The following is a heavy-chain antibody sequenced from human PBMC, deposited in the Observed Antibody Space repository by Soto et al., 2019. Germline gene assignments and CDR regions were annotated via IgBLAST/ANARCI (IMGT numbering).Heavy chain of an antibody. CDR2: IDWNDDK. V-gene: IGHV2-70*04. Sequence: SGPTLVNPTQTLTMTCTVSGFSLSTSEMRVSWIRQPPGKALEWLARIDWNDDKFYSTSLKTRLTISKDTSKNQVVLTMTNMDPVDTATYYCARSYCTSDNCHKGCWFDPWGQGTLVTVSS. CDR1: GFSLSTSEMR. CDR3: ARSYCTSDNCHKGCWFDP. D-gene: IGHD2-8*02. J-gene: IGHJ5*02.